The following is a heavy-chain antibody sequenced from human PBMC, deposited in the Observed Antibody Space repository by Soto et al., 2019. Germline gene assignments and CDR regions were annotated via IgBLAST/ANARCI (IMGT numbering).Heavy chain of an antibody. D-gene: IGHD3-10*01. V-gene: IGHV3-53*01. CDR1: GYTVSSNY. J-gene: IGHJ4*02. CDR2: IYSGGST. Sequence: GGSLRLSCAASGYTVSSNYMTWVRQAPGKGLEWVSVIYSGGSTYYADSVRGRFTISRDNSKNTLYLQMNSLRAEDTAVYYCASNYGSGSYYLYWGQGTLVTVSS. CDR3: ASNYGSGSYYLY.